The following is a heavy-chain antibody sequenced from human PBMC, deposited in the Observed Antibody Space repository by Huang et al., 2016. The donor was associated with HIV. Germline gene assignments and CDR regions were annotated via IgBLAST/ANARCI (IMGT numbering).Heavy chain of an antibody. V-gene: IGHV3-15*01. CDR3: VSAPPWDYYDSQNAFH. J-gene: IGHJ4*02. CDR2: IKRKTDGGTV. Sequence: EVQLVESGGGLVKPGGSLIVSCVGSGLTFSNAWMTWVRQAPGKGVEWVGLIKRKTDGGTVDYGAPVKGRFDISRDDSKNTVFLHMYRLRTEDTAVYYCVSAPPWDYYDSQNAFHWGQGTRVTVSS. CDR1: GLTFSNAW. D-gene: IGHD3-22*01.